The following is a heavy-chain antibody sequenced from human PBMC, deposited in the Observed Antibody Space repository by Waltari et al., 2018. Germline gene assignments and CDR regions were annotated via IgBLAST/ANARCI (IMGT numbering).Heavy chain of an antibody. CDR1: AYAFTSYD. Sequence: QVQLVQSGAEVKKPGASVKVYCKASAYAFTSYDINWVRQATAQGLEWMGWMNPNSGNTGYAQKFQGRVTMTRNTSISTAYMELSSLRSEDTAVYYCARWDYYDSSGCYHYWGQGTLVTVSS. D-gene: IGHD3-22*01. V-gene: IGHV1-8*01. J-gene: IGHJ4*02. CDR2: MNPNSGNT. CDR3: ARWDYYDSSGCYHY.